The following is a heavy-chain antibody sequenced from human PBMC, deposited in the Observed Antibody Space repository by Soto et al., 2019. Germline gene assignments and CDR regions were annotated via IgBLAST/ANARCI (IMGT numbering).Heavy chain of an antibody. V-gene: IGHV4-39*01. CDR1: GDSISSSNYF. CDR2: IFYSGST. D-gene: IGHD6-19*01. Sequence: QLQLQESGPGLVKPWETLSLTCTVSGDSISSSNYFWGWIRQPPGKGLEWIGTIFYSGSTYCNPSLKSRVTISVDTSKNQFSLRLISVTAAHTALYYCARRYGWLYFDYWGQGSLVTVSS. CDR3: ARRYGWLYFDY. J-gene: IGHJ4*02.